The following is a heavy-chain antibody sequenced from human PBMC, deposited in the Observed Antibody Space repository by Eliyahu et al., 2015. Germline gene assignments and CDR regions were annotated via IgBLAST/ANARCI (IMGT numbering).Heavy chain of an antibody. D-gene: IGHD3-3*01. J-gene: IGHJ4*02. Sequence: QVRLVESGGGVVQPGRXLRLSCAASGFXXRTSGMHWVRQAPGKGLEWVAGISHDGSDRYYADSVRGRFTISRDNSRNTLFLQMNNLREDDTAVFYCAKVTDVLSGAFDYWGQGALVTVSS. V-gene: IGHV3-30*18. CDR1: GFXXRTSG. CDR2: ISHDGSDR. CDR3: AKVTDVLSGAFDY.